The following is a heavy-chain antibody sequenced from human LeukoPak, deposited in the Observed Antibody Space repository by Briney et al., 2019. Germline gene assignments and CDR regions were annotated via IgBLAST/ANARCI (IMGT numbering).Heavy chain of an antibody. D-gene: IGHD4-23*01. J-gene: IGHJ4*02. V-gene: IGHV3-48*02. CDR2: ISSSSSNI. CDR1: GFTFSSYD. CDR3: ARGSDYGGDFFEY. Sequence: GGSLRLSCAASGFTFSSYDMNWVRQAPGKGLEGVSYISSSSSNIHHSVSVKGRFTISRDNAKNALYLQMNSLRDEDTAVYYCARGSDYGGDFFEYWGQGTLVTVSS.